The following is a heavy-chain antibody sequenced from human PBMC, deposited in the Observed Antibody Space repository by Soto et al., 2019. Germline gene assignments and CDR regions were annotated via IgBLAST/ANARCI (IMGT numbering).Heavy chain of an antibody. D-gene: IGHD3-10*01. CDR3: ARAPRITMVRGVAYYFDY. CDR1: GGSISSGCYY. Sequence: PSETLSLTCTVSGGSISSGCYYWSWIRQHPGKGLEWIGYIYYSGSTYYNPSLKSRVTISVDTSKNQFSLKLSSVTAADTAVYYCARAPRITMVRGVAYYFDYWGQGTLVTVSS. J-gene: IGHJ4*02. V-gene: IGHV4-31*03. CDR2: IYYSGST.